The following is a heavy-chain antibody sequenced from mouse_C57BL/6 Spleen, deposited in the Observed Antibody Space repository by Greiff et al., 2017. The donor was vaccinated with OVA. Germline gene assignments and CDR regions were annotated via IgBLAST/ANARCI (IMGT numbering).Heavy chain of an antibody. Sequence: VQLQQPGAELVKPGASVKLSCKASGYTFTSYWMQWVKQRPGQGLEWIGEIDPSDSYTNYNQKFKGKATLTVDTSSSTAYMQLSSLTSEDSAVYYCARGITTGGDYWGQGTTLTVSS. J-gene: IGHJ2*01. D-gene: IGHD1-2*01. CDR1: GYTFTSYW. V-gene: IGHV1-50*01. CDR3: ARGITTGGDY. CDR2: IDPSDSYT.